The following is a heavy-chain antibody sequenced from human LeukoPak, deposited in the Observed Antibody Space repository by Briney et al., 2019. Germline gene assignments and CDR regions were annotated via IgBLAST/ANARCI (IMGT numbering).Heavy chain of an antibody. CDR2: INAGNGNT. V-gene: IGHV1-3*01. Sequence: ASVKVSCKASGYTFTSYAMHWVRQAPGQRLEWMGWINAGNGNTKYSQKVQGRVTMTTDTSTSTAYMELRSLRSDDTAVYYCARDYSSGWPNFDYWGQGTLVTVSS. CDR1: GYTFTSYA. J-gene: IGHJ4*02. D-gene: IGHD6-19*01. CDR3: ARDYSSGWPNFDY.